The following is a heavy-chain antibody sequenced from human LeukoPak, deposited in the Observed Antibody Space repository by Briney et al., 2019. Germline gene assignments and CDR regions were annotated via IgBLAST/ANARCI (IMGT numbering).Heavy chain of an antibody. CDR1: GFTFDDYG. CDR2: INWNGGST. V-gene: IGHV3-20*04. J-gene: IGHJ4*02. CDR3: AREGFTIFGVVTHFDY. D-gene: IGHD3-3*01. Sequence: GGSLRLSCAASGFTFDDYGMSWVRQAPGKGLEWVSGINWNGGSTGYADSVKGRFTISRDNAKNSLYLQMNSLRAEDTALYYCAREGFTIFGVVTHFDYWGQGTLVTVSS.